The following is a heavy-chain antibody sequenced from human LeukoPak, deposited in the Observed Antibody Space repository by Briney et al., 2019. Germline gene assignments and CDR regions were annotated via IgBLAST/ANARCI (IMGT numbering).Heavy chain of an antibody. V-gene: IGHV1-46*01. Sequence: ASVKISCTASGYTFTSYHIQWVRQAPGQGLEWVGIINPNDGRTRYAQKFQGRVTMTRDMSTSAVYMELSSLKSDDTAVYYCARKSIVALFDFWGQGTLVTVSS. CDR1: GYTFTSYH. CDR3: ARKSIVALFDF. J-gene: IGHJ4*02. D-gene: IGHD2-15*01. CDR2: INPNDGRT.